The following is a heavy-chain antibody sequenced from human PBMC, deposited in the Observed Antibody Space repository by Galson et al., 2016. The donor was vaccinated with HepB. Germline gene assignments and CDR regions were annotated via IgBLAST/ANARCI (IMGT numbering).Heavy chain of an antibody. CDR2: ISFDGSNN. Sequence: SLRLSCAASGFTFSSYAMHWVRQAPGKGLEWVAVISFDGSNNFYADSVKGRFTISRDNSKNTLYLQMNSLRAADTAVYYCARDDDYVWVTYRYTRTVPQYYFDYWGQGTLVTVSS. CDR3: ARDDDYVWVTYRYTRTVPQYYFDY. J-gene: IGHJ4*02. D-gene: IGHD3-16*02. CDR1: GFTFSSYA. V-gene: IGHV3-30-3*01.